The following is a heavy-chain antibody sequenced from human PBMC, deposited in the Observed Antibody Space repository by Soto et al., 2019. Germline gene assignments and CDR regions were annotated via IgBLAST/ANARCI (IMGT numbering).Heavy chain of an antibody. V-gene: IGHV4-59*08. CDR3: ARQEERRSSCFDP. Sequence: PSETLSLTCTVSGGSISSYYWSWIRQPPGKGLEWIGYIYYSGSTNYNPSLKSRVTISVDTSKNQFSLKLSSVTAADTAVYYCARQEERRSSCFDPWGRGTLVTVSS. CDR1: GGSISSYY. CDR2: IYYSGST. J-gene: IGHJ5*02. D-gene: IGHD6-13*01.